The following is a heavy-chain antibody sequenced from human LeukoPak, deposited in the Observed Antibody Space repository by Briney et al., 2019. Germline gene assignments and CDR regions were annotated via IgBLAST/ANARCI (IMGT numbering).Heavy chain of an antibody. CDR2: IYYSGGT. V-gene: IGHV4-61*08. D-gene: IGHD6-13*01. CDR3: ARDRGAAGYYYGLDV. J-gene: IGHJ6*02. Sequence: SETLSLTCAVSGGSISSGGYSWSWIRQPPGKGLEWIGYIYYSGGTNYNPSLKSRVTTSVDTSKNQFSLKLSSVTAAGTAVYYCARDRGAAGYYYGLDVWGQGTTVTVSS. CDR1: GGSISSGGYS.